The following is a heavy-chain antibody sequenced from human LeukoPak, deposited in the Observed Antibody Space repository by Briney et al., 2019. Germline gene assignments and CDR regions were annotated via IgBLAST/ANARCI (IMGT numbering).Heavy chain of an antibody. V-gene: IGHV3-7*01. CDR1: GFTFSSYW. Sequence: PGGSLRLSCAASGFTFSSYWMSWVRQAPGKGLEWVANIKQDGSEKYYVDSVKGRFTISRDNAKNSLYLQMNSLRAEDTAVYYCARNRKDIVVVVAAFTWFDPWGQGTLVTVSS. CDR3: ARNRKDIVVVVAAFTWFDP. J-gene: IGHJ5*02. CDR2: IKQDGSEK. D-gene: IGHD2-15*01.